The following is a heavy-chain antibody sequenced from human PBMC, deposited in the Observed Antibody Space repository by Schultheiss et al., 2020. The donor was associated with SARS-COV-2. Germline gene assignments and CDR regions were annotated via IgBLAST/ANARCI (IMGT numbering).Heavy chain of an antibody. Sequence: GESLKISCAASGFTFSSYAMSWVRQAPGKGLEWVSAISGSGGSTYYADSVKGRFTISRDNSKNTLYLQMNSLRAEDTAVYYCAKDYGGNSDWFDPWGQGTLVTVSS. J-gene: IGHJ5*02. CDR1: GFTFSSYA. CDR3: AKDYGGNSDWFDP. D-gene: IGHD4-23*01. V-gene: IGHV3-23*01. CDR2: ISGSGGST.